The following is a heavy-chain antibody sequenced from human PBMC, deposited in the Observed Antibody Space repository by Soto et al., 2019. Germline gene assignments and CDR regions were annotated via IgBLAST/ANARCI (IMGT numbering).Heavy chain of an antibody. Sequence: GGSLRLSCAASGFTFSSYAMSWVRQAPGKGLEWVSAISGSGGSTYYADSVNGRFTISRDNSKNTLYLQMNSLRAEDTAVYYCAKGRGRVSSYNWNQGLPPDYWGQGTLVTVSS. J-gene: IGHJ4*02. CDR3: AKGRGRVSSYNWNQGLPPDY. CDR2: ISGSGGST. CDR1: GFTFSSYA. D-gene: IGHD1-20*01. V-gene: IGHV3-23*01.